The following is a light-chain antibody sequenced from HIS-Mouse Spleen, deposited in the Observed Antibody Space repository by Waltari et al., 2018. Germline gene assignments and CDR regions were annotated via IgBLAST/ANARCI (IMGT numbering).Light chain of an antibody. J-gene: IGKJ4*01. V-gene: IGKV3D-15*03. CDR1: QSVSSN. CDR2: GAS. Sequence: EIVMTQSPATLSVSPGERATLSCRASQSVSSNLAWYQQKPGQAPRLFIYGASIRATGIPARFSGSGSGTEFTLTISILQSEDFAVYYCQQYNNWPPLTFGGGTKVEIK. CDR3: QQYNNWPPLT.